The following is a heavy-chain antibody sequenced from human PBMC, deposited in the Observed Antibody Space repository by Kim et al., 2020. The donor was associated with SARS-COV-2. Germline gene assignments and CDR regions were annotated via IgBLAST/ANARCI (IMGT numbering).Heavy chain of an antibody. CDR2: INHSGST. CDR3: ARVGVVGFVAVLKYFDY. Sequence: SETLSLTCAVYGGSFSGYYWSWIRQPPGKGLEWIGEINHSGSTNYNPSLKSRVTISVDTSKNQFSLKLSSVTAADTAVYYCARVGVVGFVAVLKYFDYWGQGTLVTVSS. V-gene: IGHV4-34*01. D-gene: IGHD2-21*01. J-gene: IGHJ4*02. CDR1: GGSFSGYY.